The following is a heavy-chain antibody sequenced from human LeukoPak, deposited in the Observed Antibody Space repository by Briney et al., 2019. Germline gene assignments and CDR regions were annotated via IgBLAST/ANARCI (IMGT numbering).Heavy chain of an antibody. CDR3: VRGRYYDLWSGYNDDVFDI. CDR2: INHSGST. D-gene: IGHD3-3*01. Sequence: SETLSLTCAFYGGSFSGYDWCWIRQPPGKGLEWIGEINHSGSTNYTSSLKSRLTISRDTYKKQFSLKLSSVTAADTAVYYCVRGRYYDLWSGYNDDVFDIWGQGTMVTVSS. CDR1: GGSFSGYD. V-gene: IGHV4-34*01. J-gene: IGHJ3*02.